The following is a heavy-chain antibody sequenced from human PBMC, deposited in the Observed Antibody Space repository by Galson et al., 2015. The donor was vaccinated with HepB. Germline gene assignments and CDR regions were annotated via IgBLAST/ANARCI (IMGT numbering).Heavy chain of an antibody. CDR2: IYYSGST. CDR3: ARDPSEEWELGGWYFDL. D-gene: IGHD1-26*01. J-gene: IGHJ2*01. Sequence: ETLSLTCTVSGGSISSYYWSWIRQPPGKGLEWIGYIYYSGSTNYNPSLKSRVTISVDTSKNQFSLKLSSVTAADTAVYYCARDPSEEWELGGWYFDLWGRGTLVTVSS. V-gene: IGHV4-59*01. CDR1: GGSISSYY.